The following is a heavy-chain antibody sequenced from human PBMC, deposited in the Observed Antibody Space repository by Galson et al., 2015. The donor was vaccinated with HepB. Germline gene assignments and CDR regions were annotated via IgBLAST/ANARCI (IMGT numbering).Heavy chain of an antibody. CDR2: IWYDGSNK. CDR1: GFTFSSYG. Sequence: SLRLSCAASGFTFSSYGMHWVRQAPGKGLEWVAVIWYDGSNKYYADSVKGRFTISRDNSKNTLYLQMNSLRAEDTAVYYCARGGGWRSIVVVPADTWGQGTLVTVSS. D-gene: IGHD2-2*01. CDR3: ARGGGWRSIVVVPADT. J-gene: IGHJ5*02. V-gene: IGHV3-33*01.